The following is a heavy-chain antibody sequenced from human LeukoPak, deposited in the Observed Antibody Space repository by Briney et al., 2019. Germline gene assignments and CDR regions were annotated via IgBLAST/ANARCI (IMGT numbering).Heavy chain of an antibody. Sequence: ETLSLTCTVSGGSISSYYWSWIRQPPGKGLEWIGNIYDRGSTKYNPSLKSRVTISVDTSKNQFSLRLSSVTAADTAVYYCARGRTFDNWDQGTLVTVSS. CDR3: ARGRTFDN. CDR2: IYDRGST. CDR1: GGSISSYY. J-gene: IGHJ4*02. V-gene: IGHV4-59*01.